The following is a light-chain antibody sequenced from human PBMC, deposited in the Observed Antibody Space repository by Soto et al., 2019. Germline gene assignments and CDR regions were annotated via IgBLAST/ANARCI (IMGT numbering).Light chain of an antibody. CDR3: SSYTSASTPLV. CDR1: GSDVGGYNY. J-gene: IGLJ2*01. CDR2: DVS. Sequence: QSALTQPASVSGSPGQSITISCTGTGSDVGGYNYVSWYQQHPAKAPQVMIYDVSNRPSGVSNRFSGSKSGNTASLTISGLQAEDEADYYCSSYTSASTPLVFGGGTKLTVL. V-gene: IGLV2-14*01.